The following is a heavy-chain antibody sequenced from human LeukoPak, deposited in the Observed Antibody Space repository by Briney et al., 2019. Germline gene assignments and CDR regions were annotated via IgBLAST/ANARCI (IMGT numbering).Heavy chain of an antibody. Sequence: ASVKVSCKASGYTFTGYYMHWARQAPGQGLEWMGRINPNSGGTNYAQKFQGRVTMTRDTSISTAYTELSRLRSDDTAVYYCARDNSFAYDAFDIWGQGTMVTVSS. V-gene: IGHV1-2*06. CDR2: INPNSGGT. J-gene: IGHJ3*02. CDR3: ARDNSFAYDAFDI. D-gene: IGHD2/OR15-2a*01. CDR1: GYTFTGYY.